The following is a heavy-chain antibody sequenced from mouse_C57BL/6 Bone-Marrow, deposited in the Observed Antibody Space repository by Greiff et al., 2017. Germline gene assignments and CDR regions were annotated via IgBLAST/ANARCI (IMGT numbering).Heavy chain of an antibody. V-gene: IGHV1-63*01. J-gene: IGHJ3*01. Sequence: QVQLKEPGAELVRPGTSVKMSCKASGYTFTNYWIGWAKQRPGHGLEWIGDIYPGGGYTNYNEKFKGKATLTADKSSSTAYMQFSSLTSKDSAIYDCAINWGWFAYWGQGTLVTVSA. CDR2: IYPGGGYT. D-gene: IGHD4-1*01. CDR3: AINWGWFAY. CDR1: GYTFTNYW.